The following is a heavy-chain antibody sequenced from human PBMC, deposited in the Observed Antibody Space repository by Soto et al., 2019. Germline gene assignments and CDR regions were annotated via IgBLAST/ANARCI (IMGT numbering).Heavy chain of an antibody. Sequence: SETLSLTCTVSGGSISSGGYYWSWIRQHPGKGLEWIGYIYYSGSTYYNPSLKSRVTISVDTSKNQFSLKLSSVTAADTAVYYCARDRVTFGEYLFFDHWGQGTLVTVSS. CDR2: IYYSGST. D-gene: IGHD3-16*01. CDR1: GGSISSGGYY. V-gene: IGHV4-31*03. J-gene: IGHJ4*02. CDR3: ARDRVTFGEYLFFDH.